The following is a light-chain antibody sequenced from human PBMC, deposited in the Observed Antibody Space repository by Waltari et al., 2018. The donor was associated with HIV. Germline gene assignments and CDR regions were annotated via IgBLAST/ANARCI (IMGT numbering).Light chain of an antibody. J-gene: IGKJ5*01. CDR2: GVS. CDR1: QHIKTF. Sequence: IQLTQSPSSLSASLGDKVTIACRASQHIKTFLNWYQLRPGKAPRVLIYGVSSLSTGVPSRFTGDGSGTDFTLTINNLQPEDFASYFCQQTYSVSITFGPGTRLEI. CDR3: QQTYSVSIT. V-gene: IGKV1-39*01.